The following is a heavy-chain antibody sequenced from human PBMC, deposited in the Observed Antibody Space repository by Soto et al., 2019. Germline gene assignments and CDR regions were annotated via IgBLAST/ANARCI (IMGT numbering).Heavy chain of an antibody. D-gene: IGHD5-12*01. CDR1: GFSLSTSGMC. V-gene: IGHV2-70*01. Sequence: GPTLVNPTQTLTLTCTFSGFSLSTSGMCVSRIRQPPGKALEWLALIDWDDDKYYSTSLKTRLTISKDTSKNQVVLTMTNMDPVDTATYYCARTDSGYEDYGMDVWGQGTTVTVSS. CDR2: IDWDDDK. CDR3: ARTDSGYEDYGMDV. J-gene: IGHJ6*02.